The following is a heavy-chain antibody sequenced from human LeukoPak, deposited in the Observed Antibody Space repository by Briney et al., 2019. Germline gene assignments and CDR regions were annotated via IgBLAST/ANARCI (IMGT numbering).Heavy chain of an antibody. D-gene: IGHD1-26*01. Sequence: SETLSLTCGVYGGSFSGYYWSWIRQPPGKGLEWIGEIHHSGSTSYNPSLKSRVTISVDTSKNQFSLKLSSVTAADTAGYYCARSPPGIVGATAYWFDPWGQGTLVTVSS. J-gene: IGHJ5*02. CDR1: GGSFSGYY. V-gene: IGHV4-34*01. CDR3: ARSPPGIVGATAYWFDP. CDR2: IHHSGST.